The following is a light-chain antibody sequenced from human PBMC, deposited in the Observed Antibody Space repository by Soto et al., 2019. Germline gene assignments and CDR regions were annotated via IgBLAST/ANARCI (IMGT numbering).Light chain of an antibody. CDR3: QQRYSIRFT. Sequence: DIQMTQSPSSLSASVGDRVTITCRARQSISSYLNWYQQKPGKAPKLLIYAASSLQSGVPSRFSGSGSGTDFTLTISSLQPEDFATYDCQQRYSIRFTFGGGTKVEIK. CDR2: AAS. V-gene: IGKV1-39*01. CDR1: QSISSY. J-gene: IGKJ4*01.